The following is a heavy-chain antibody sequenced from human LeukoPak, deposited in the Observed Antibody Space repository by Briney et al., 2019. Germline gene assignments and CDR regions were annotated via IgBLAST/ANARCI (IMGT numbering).Heavy chain of an antibody. D-gene: IGHD1-26*01. Sequence: ASVKVSRKASGYTFTGCYMHWVRQAPGQGLEWMGWINPNSGGTNYAQKFQGRVTMTRDTSISTAYMELSRLRSDDTAVYYCARWFAVGATPLFDYWGQGTLVTVSS. CDR1: GYTFTGCY. J-gene: IGHJ4*02. CDR3: ARWFAVGATPLFDY. V-gene: IGHV1-2*02. CDR2: INPNSGGT.